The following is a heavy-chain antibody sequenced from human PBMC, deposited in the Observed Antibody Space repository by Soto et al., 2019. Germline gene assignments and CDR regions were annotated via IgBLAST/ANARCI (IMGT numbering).Heavy chain of an antibody. CDR1: GDSISIYD. Sequence: SWSXSLTCTLCGDSISIYDGIWIRQPPGKGLEWIGYVFYSWTTKYNPSLKSRVIISVDTSKNQFSLKLNSVTAADTDVYYCERAHFTYSKSIFELWGQGPLVTVYS. D-gene: IGHD4-4*01. CDR3: ERAHFTYSKSIFEL. CDR2: VFYSWTT. J-gene: IGHJ4*02. V-gene: IGHV4-59*01.